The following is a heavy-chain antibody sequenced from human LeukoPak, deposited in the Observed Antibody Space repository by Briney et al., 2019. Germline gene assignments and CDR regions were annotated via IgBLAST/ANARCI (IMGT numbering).Heavy chain of an antibody. V-gene: IGHV3-23*01. CDR1: GFTFDSHA. Sequence: GGSLRLSCAASGFTFDSHAMTWVRQAPGKGLEWVSTVSASGAGTYFADSVKGRFTISKENSKNTLYLQMNYLRAEDTAVYYCANNGGVAVAGSFDNWGQGTLVTVSS. CDR3: ANNGGVAVAGSFDN. D-gene: IGHD6-19*01. J-gene: IGHJ4*02. CDR2: VSASGAGT.